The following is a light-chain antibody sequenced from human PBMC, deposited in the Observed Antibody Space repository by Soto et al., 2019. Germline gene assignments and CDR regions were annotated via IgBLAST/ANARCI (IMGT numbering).Light chain of an antibody. CDR3: QSYDISLTGSDG. CDR2: DNT. V-gene: IGLV1-40*01. J-gene: IGLJ1*01. Sequence: QSALTQPPSVSGAPGQRVTISCTGSSSNIGAGYNVHWYQQLPGTAPKLLIYDNTNRPSGVPDRFSGSKSGTSASLAITGLQAEDEADYYCQSYDISLTGSDGFGTGTKVTVL. CDR1: SSNIGAGYN.